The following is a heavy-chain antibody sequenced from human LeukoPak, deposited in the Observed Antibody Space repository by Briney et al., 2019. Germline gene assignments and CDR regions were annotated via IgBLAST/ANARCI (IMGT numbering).Heavy chain of an antibody. V-gene: IGHV3-21*01. CDR2: ISSSSSYI. Sequence: GGSLRLSCAASGFTFSSYSMNWVRQAPGKGLEWVSSISSSSSYIYYADSVKGRFTISRDNAKNSLYLQMNSLRAEDTAVYYCARGRYCSSTSFHQGRDYFDYWGQGTLVTVSS. CDR3: ARGRYCSSTSFHQGRDYFDY. D-gene: IGHD2-2*01. CDR1: GFTFSSYS. J-gene: IGHJ4*02.